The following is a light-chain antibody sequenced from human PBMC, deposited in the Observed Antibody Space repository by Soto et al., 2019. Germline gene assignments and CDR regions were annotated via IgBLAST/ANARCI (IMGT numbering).Light chain of an antibody. CDR2: EVD. Sequence: QSAVTQPASVSGSPGQSITISCAGASSDFGNYNFVSWYQQHPGKVPKLIIFEVDKRPSGTSDRFSGSKSGNTASLTISGLQAEDEADYSCSSFSGTTTHVVFGGGTKVTVL. V-gene: IGLV2-14*02. CDR3: SSFSGTTTHVV. CDR1: SSDFGNYNF. J-gene: IGLJ2*01.